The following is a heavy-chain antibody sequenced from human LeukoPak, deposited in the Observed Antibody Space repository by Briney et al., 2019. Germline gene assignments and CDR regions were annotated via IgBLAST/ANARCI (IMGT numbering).Heavy chain of an antibody. CDR3: AKDRTGIAVAGTADY. J-gene: IGHJ4*02. CDR2: ISGSGGST. CDR1: GFTFSSYG. V-gene: IGHV3-23*01. Sequence: GGSLRLSCAASGFTFSSYGIHWVRQAPGKGLEWVSAISGSGGSTYYADSVKGRFTISRDNSKNTLYLQMNSLRAENTAVYYCAKDRTGIAVAGTADYWGQGTLVTVSS. D-gene: IGHD6-19*01.